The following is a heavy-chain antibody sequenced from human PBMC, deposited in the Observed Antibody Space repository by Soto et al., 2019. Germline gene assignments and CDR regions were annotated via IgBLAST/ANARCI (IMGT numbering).Heavy chain of an antibody. J-gene: IGHJ3*02. Sequence: SETLSLTCTVSGGSISSGGYYWSWIRQHPGKGLEWIGYTYYSGSTYYNPSLKSRVTISVDTSKNQFSLKLSSVTAADTAVYYCARAKGAYCSGGSCSLDAFDIWGQGTMVTVSS. CDR2: TYYSGST. V-gene: IGHV4-31*03. CDR1: GGSISSGGYY. CDR3: ARAKGAYCSGGSCSLDAFDI. D-gene: IGHD2-15*01.